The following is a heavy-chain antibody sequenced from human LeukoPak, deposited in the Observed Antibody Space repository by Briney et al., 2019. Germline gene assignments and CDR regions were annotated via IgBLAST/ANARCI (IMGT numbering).Heavy chain of an antibody. D-gene: IGHD3-22*01. Sequence: DSVKGRFTISRDNSKNTLYLQMNSLRAEDTAVYYCAEDRRYYDSSGVFDYWGQGTLVTVSS. V-gene: IGHV3-30*02. J-gene: IGHJ4*02. CDR3: AEDRRYYDSSGVFDY.